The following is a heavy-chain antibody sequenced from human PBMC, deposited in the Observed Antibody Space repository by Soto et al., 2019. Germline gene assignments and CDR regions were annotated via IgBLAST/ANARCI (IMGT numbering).Heavy chain of an antibody. J-gene: IGHJ4*02. Sequence: GGSLRLSCAASGFTLSSYSMNWVRQAPGKGLDWVSYISRTSSAIYYADSVKGRFTISRDNANNSLFLQMNSLRDEDTAVYYCARDGGYSGYDIDYWGQGTLVTVS. V-gene: IGHV3-48*02. CDR2: ISRTSSAI. D-gene: IGHD5-12*01. CDR3: ARDGGYSGYDIDY. CDR1: GFTLSSYS.